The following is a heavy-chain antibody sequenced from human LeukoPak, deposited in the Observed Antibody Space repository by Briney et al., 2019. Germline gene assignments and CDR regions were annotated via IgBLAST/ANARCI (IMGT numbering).Heavy chain of an antibody. CDR3: ARPLTALVRDAFDI. V-gene: IGHV5-51*01. Sequence: GESLKISCKGSGYSFTSYWSGWVRQMPGKSLECMGIIYPGDSDTRYSPSFQGQVTISADKSISPAYLQWSSLKPSDTAMYYCARPLTALVRDAFDIWGQGTMVTVSS. J-gene: IGHJ3*02. CDR2: IYPGDSDT. D-gene: IGHD2-21*01. CDR1: GYSFTSYW.